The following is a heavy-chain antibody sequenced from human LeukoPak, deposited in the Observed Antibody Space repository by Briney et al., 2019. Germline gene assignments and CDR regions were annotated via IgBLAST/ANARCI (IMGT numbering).Heavy chain of an antibody. Sequence: SETLSLTCNVSGFSLTIGYFWGWIRQPPGKGLEWIGYIYYSGSTNYNPSLKSRVTISVDTSKNQFSLNLTSVTAADTAVYYCARFTPQGYGWGGYNRFDPWGQGTPVTVSS. D-gene: IGHD3-16*01. CDR3: ARFTPQGYGWGGYNRFDP. V-gene: IGHV4-61*01. CDR1: GFSLTIGYF. J-gene: IGHJ5*02. CDR2: IYYSGST.